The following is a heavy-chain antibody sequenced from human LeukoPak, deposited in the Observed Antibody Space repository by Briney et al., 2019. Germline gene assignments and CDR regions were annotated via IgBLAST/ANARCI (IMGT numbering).Heavy chain of an antibody. V-gene: IGHV3-30*02. D-gene: IGHD1-26*01. CDR2: IRYDESNK. CDR1: GFSFSSYG. CDR3: AKDSIVGATAQDY. J-gene: IGHJ4*02. Sequence: PGGSLRLSCAASGFSFSSYGMHWVRQAPGKGLEWVAFIRYDESNKYYADSMKGRFTISRDNSKNTLYLQMNSLRAEDTAVYYCAKDSIVGATAQDYWGQGTLVTVSS.